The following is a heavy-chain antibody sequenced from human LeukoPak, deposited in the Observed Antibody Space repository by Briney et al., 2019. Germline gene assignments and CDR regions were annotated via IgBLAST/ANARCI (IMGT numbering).Heavy chain of an antibody. Sequence: GGSLRLSCAASGFTFSSYEMNWVRQAPGKGLVWVSYISSSGSTIYYADSVKGRFTISRDNAKNSLYLQMNSLRAEDTAVYYCARVSSGSSSDHLGYWGQGTLVTVSS. CDR3: ARVSSGSSSDHLGY. V-gene: IGHV3-48*03. J-gene: IGHJ4*02. CDR1: GFTFSSYE. CDR2: ISSSGSTI. D-gene: IGHD6-6*01.